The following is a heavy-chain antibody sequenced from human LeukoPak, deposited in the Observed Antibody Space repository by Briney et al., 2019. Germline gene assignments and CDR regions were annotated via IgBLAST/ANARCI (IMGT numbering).Heavy chain of an antibody. V-gene: IGHV3-9*01. Sequence: PGGSLRLSCAASGFTFDDYAMHWVRQAPGKGLEWVSGISSNSANIGYADSVKGRFTISRDNAKNSLYLQMNSLRAEDTALYYYAKANGDPGSYSRGFDYWGQGSLVTVSS. CDR1: GFTFDDYA. CDR3: AKANGDPGSYSRGFDY. CDR2: ISSNSANI. D-gene: IGHD3-10*01. J-gene: IGHJ4*02.